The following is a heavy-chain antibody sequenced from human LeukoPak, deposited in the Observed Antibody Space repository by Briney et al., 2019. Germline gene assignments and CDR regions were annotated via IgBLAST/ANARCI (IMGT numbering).Heavy chain of an antibody. J-gene: IGHJ4*02. CDR1: GGSFSGYY. CDR2: IYYSGST. CDR3: ARIGAPSLGYCSSTSCFSFDY. Sequence: KPSETLSLTCAVYGGSFSGYYWSWIRQPPGKGLEWIRYIYYSGSTNYNPSLKSRVTISVDTSKNQFSLKLSSVTAADTAVYYCARIGAPSLGYCSSTSCFSFDYWGQGTLVTVSS. V-gene: IGHV4-59*01. D-gene: IGHD2-2*01.